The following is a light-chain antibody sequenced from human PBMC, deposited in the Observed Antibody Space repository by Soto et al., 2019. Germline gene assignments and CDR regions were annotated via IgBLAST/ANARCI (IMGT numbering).Light chain of an antibody. V-gene: IGKV1-39*01. CDR3: QRSYSTLWT. Sequence: DIPMTQSPSSLSASVGGRVTITCRASQSISSYLNWYQQKPGKAPKLLIYAASSLQSGVPSRFSGSGSGTDFTRTISSLQPEDFATYYCQRSYSTLWTFGQGTKLEIK. CDR2: AAS. CDR1: QSISSY. J-gene: IGKJ1*01.